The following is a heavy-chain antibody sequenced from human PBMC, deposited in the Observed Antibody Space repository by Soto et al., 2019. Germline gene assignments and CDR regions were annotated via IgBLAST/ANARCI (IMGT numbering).Heavy chain of an antibody. D-gene: IGHD1-26*01. Sequence: QVQLVQSGAEVKKPGASVKVSCKASGYTFTGYYMHWVRQAPGQGLEWMGWINPNSGGTNYAQKFQGRVTMTRDTSISTAYMERSRLRSDDTAVYYCARGLRARGGWELVPFDYWGQGTLVTVSS. J-gene: IGHJ4*02. CDR1: GYTFTGYY. CDR2: INPNSGGT. V-gene: IGHV1-2*02. CDR3: ARGLRARGGWELVPFDY.